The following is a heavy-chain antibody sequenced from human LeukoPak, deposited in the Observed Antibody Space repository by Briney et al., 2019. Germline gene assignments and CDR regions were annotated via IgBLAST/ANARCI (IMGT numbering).Heavy chain of an antibody. CDR3: AKGWAYGYSPEYYLYY. Sequence: GGSLRLSCAASGFTFSSYAMSWVRQAPGKGLEWVSAISGSGGSTYYADSVKGRFTISRDNSKNTLYLQMNSLRAEDTDVYYCAKGWAYGYSPEYYLYYWGQGTLVTVSS. V-gene: IGHV3-23*01. J-gene: IGHJ4*02. CDR2: ISGSGGST. D-gene: IGHD5-24*01. CDR1: GFTFSSYA.